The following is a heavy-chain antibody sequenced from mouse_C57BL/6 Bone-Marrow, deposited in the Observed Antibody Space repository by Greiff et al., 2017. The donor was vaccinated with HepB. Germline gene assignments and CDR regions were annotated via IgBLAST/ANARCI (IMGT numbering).Heavy chain of an antibody. CDR3: ARGGRATVKGFAY. CDR1: GYTFTSYG. Sequence: QVQLQQSGAELARPGASVKLSCKASGYTFTSYGISWVKQRTGQGLEWIGEIYPRSGNTYYNEKFKGKATLTADKSSSTAYMELRSLTSEDAAVYFCARGGRATVKGFAYWGQGTLVTVSA. D-gene: IGHD1-1*01. J-gene: IGHJ3*01. CDR2: IYPRSGNT. V-gene: IGHV1-81*01.